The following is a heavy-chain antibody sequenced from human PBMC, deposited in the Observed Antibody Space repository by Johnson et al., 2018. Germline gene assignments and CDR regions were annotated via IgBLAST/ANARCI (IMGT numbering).Heavy chain of an antibody. CDR1: GFTFSSYS. D-gene: IGHD5-24*01. Sequence: VQLVQSGGGLVQPGGSLRLSCAASGFTFSSYSMNWVRQAPGKGLEWVSYISSSSSTIYYADSVKGQFTISRDNAKNSLYLQVNSLGAEDTAVYYCARMVEMGPARAFDIWGQGTMVTVSS. J-gene: IGHJ3*02. CDR3: ARMVEMGPARAFDI. CDR2: ISSSSSTI. V-gene: IGHV3-48*01.